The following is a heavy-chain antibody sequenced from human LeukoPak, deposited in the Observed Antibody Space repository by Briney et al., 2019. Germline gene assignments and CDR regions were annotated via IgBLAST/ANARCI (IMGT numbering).Heavy chain of an antibody. Sequence: SETLSLTCTVSGGSVSSGSYYWSWIRQPPGKGPEWIGYIYYSGSTNYNPSLKSRVTISVDTSKNQFSLKLSSVTAADTAVYYCARGYSNGFVLVDDAFDIWGQGTMVTVSS. CDR1: GGSVSSGSYY. CDR3: ARGYSNGFVLVDDAFDI. D-gene: IGHD3-22*01. V-gene: IGHV4-61*01. CDR2: IYYSGST. J-gene: IGHJ3*02.